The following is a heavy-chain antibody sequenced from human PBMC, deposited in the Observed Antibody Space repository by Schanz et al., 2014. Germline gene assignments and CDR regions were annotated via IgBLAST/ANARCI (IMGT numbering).Heavy chain of an antibody. CDR3: AKGRFGELSAFDI. Sequence: EVQLVESGGGLVQPGGSLRLSCAASGFTFSSYAMSWVRQAPGKGLEWVSSISSGGGSTYYADSVKGRFTISRDNSKNTLYLQMKSLRAEDTAVYYCAKGRFGELSAFDIWGQGTMVNVSS. CDR1: GFTFSSYA. CDR2: ISSGGGST. J-gene: IGHJ3*02. D-gene: IGHD3-10*01. V-gene: IGHV3-23*04.